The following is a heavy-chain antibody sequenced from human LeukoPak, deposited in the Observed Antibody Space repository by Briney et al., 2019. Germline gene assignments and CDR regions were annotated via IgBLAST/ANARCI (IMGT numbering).Heavy chain of an antibody. CDR1: GGSISSSSYY. Sequence: SETLSLTCTVPGGSISSSSYYWGWIRQPPGKGLEWIGSIYYSGSTYYNPSLKSRVTISVDTSKNQFSLKLSSVTAADTAVYYCARRGGYFNWFDPWGQGTLVTVSS. J-gene: IGHJ5*02. D-gene: IGHD2-21*02. CDR3: ARRGGYFNWFDP. CDR2: IYYSGST. V-gene: IGHV4-39*01.